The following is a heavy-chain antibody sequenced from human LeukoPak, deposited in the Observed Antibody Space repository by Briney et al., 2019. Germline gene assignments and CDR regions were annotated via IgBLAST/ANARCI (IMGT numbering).Heavy chain of an antibody. J-gene: IGHJ6*02. Sequence: SETLSLTCRITGDPITSGDYFWSWVRQPPGKGLEWVGYIYHTGSSYCNPSLKNRLSLSVDRSKNQFSLNLTSVTVADTARYFCARLGDLGMDVWGQGTTVTVSS. CDR1: GDPITSGDYF. CDR3: ARLGDLGMDV. D-gene: IGHD3-16*01. V-gene: IGHV4-30-4*01. CDR2: IYHTGSS.